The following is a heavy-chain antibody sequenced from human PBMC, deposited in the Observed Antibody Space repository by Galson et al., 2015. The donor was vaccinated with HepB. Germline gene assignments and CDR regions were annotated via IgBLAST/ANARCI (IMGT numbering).Heavy chain of an antibody. D-gene: IGHD6-13*01. CDR2: ISSSSTTI. CDR1: TFIFSTYS. Sequence: SLRLSCAASTFIFSTYSMDWVRQAPGKGLEWVSYISSSSTTIYYADSVKGRFTISRDNAKNSLYLQMNSLRDEDTAVYYCATAGYSSSWYGMGYWGQGTLVTVSS. V-gene: IGHV3-48*02. CDR3: ATAGYSSSWYGMGY. J-gene: IGHJ4*02.